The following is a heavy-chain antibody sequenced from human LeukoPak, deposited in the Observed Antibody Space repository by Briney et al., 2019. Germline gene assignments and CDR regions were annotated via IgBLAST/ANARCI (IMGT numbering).Heavy chain of an antibody. CDR2: IYYSGST. D-gene: IGHD3-10*01. Sequence: SETLSLTCTVSGGSISSSSYYWGWIRQPPGKGLEWIGSIYYSGSTYYNPSLKSRVTISVDTSKNQFSLKLSSVTAADTAVYYCARGGSGSYYVPISYWGQGTLVTVSS. V-gene: IGHV4-39*07. J-gene: IGHJ4*02. CDR1: GGSISSSSYY. CDR3: ARGGSGSYYVPISY.